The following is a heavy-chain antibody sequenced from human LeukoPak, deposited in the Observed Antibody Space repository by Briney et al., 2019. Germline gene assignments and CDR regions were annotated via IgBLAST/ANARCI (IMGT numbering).Heavy chain of an antibody. CDR2: IFYSGST. CDR3: ARGGAARLHFQN. J-gene: IGHJ1*01. CDR1: GGSISSYY. V-gene: IGHV4-59*01. D-gene: IGHD6-6*01. Sequence: SETLSLTCTVSGGSISSYYWSWIRQPPGKELEWIGYIFYSGSTNYNPSLKSRVTISVDTSKNQFSLNLNSVTAADTAVYYCARGGAARLHFQNWGQGTLVTVSS.